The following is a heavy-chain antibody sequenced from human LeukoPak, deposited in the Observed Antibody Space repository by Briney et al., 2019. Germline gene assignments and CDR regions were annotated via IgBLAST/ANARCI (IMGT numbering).Heavy chain of an antibody. CDR3: ARLGGGYDLFVDY. Sequence: SETLSLTCTVSGGSIRSSSYDWGWIRQPGGKGLEWIGRMYYSGSTYYNPSLKSRVTISVDTSKNQFSLKLGSVTAADTAVYYCARLGGGYDLFVDYWGQGTLVTVSS. CDR2: MYYSGST. J-gene: IGHJ4*02. V-gene: IGHV4-39*01. CDR1: GGSIRSSSYD. D-gene: IGHD5-12*01.